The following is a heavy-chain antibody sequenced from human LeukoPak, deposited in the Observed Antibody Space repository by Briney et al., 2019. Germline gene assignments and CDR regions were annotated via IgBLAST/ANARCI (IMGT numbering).Heavy chain of an antibody. V-gene: IGHV1-2*02. CDR2: INPHSGGT. J-gene: IGHJ4*02. CDR1: GYSFTDYL. D-gene: IGHD5-24*01. CDR3: ARDRNGDGFAYFDY. Sequence: VASVKVSCKASGYSFTDYLMHWVRQAPAQGLEWMGWINPHSGGTSSAQKFQGRVTMTRDTSISTTYMELSTLRSDDTAVYYCARDRNGDGFAYFDYWGQGTLVTVSS.